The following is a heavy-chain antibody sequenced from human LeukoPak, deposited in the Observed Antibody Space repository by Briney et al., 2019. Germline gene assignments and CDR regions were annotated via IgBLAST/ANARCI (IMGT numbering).Heavy chain of an antibody. CDR3: AKDPGYSSGWTYYYYGMDV. V-gene: IGHV3-30*18. CDR1: GFTFSSYG. J-gene: IGHJ6*02. CDR2: ISYDGSNK. D-gene: IGHD6-19*01. Sequence: GRSLRLSCAASGFTFSSYGMHWVRQAPGKGLEWVAVISYDGSNKYYADSVKGRFTISRDNSKNTLYLQMNSLRGEDTAVYYCAKDPGYSSGWTYYYYGMDVWGQGTAVTVSS.